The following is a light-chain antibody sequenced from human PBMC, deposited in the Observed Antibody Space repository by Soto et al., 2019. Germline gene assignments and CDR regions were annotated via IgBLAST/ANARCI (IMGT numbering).Light chain of an antibody. J-gene: IGLJ1*01. CDR2: EGH. V-gene: IGLV2-23*01. CDR3: CLYVGATTYV. Sequence: QSALAQPASVSGSPGQSITISCTGASGYVGTYSLVSWYLQHPGKAPKVVIYEGHKRPSGVPDRFSGSTSVNTASLTIPGLQTDDEADYYCCLYVGATTYVFGTGTKV. CDR1: SGYVGTYSL.